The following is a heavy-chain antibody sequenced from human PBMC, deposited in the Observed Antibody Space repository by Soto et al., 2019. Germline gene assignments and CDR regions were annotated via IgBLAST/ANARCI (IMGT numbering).Heavy chain of an antibody. CDR2: IYYSGST. V-gene: IGHV4-31*03. Sequence: SETLSLTCTVSGGSISSGGYYWSWIRQHPGKGLEWIGYIYYSGSTYYNPSLKSRVTISVDTSKNQFSRKLSSVTAADTAVYYCAGSRYCSGGSCYGNWFDPWGQGTLVTVSS. J-gene: IGHJ5*02. D-gene: IGHD2-15*01. CDR1: GGSISSGGYY. CDR3: AGSRYCSGGSCYGNWFDP.